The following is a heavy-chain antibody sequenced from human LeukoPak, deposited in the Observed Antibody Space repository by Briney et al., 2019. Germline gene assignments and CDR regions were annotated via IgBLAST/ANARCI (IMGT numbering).Heavy chain of an antibody. CDR2: INRDGSVK. Sequence: GGSLRLSCAASRFTFSNYCMTWVRRAPGKGLEWVANINRDGSVKDYVDSVKGRFTISRDNARNSLSLQMNSLRAEDTAVYYCARDPYDALAYGAFDIWGQGTVVTVSS. CDR1: RFTFSNYC. J-gene: IGHJ3*02. CDR3: ARDPYDALAYGAFDI. D-gene: IGHD4/OR15-4a*01. V-gene: IGHV3-7*01.